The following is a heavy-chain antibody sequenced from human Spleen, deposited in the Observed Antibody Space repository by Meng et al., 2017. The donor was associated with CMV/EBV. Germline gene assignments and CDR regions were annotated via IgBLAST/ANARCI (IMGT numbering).Heavy chain of an antibody. CDR1: GASISSGGLS. V-gene: IGHV4-31*02. CDR2: IYSDGRT. CDR3: ARGGYTSGSGWFAP. D-gene: IGHD1-1*01. Sequence: SGASISSGGLSWNWIRQHAEKGLGWIGYIYSDGRTYYNPSLRSRLAISLDTPKNQFSLNLTSVTAADTAVYYCARGGYTSGSGWFAPWGQGTLVTVSS. J-gene: IGHJ5*02.